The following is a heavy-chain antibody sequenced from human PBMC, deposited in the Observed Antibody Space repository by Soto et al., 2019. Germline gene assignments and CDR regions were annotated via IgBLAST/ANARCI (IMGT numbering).Heavy chain of an antibody. D-gene: IGHD3-22*01. CDR2: IYYSGST. J-gene: IGHJ6*02. CDR1: GGSVSSGSYY. CDR3: AREVGVSITMIEGGGMDV. Sequence: QVQLQESGPGLVKPSETLSLTCTVSGGSVSSGSYYWSWIRQPPGKGLEWIGYIYYSGSTNYNPSLKSRVTISVDTSKKQFSLKLSSVTAADTAVYYCAREVGVSITMIEGGGMDVWGQGTTVTVSS. V-gene: IGHV4-61*01.